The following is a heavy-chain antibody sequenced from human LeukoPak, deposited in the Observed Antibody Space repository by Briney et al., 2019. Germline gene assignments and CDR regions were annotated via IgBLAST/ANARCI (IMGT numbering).Heavy chain of an antibody. J-gene: IGHJ4*02. Sequence: SETLSLTCAVSGVSISSGGYSWSWIRQPPGKGLEWIGYIYHSGSTYYNPSLKSRVTISVDRSKNQFSLKLSSVTAADTAVYYCARATYYYDSSGFIYYFDYWGQGTLVTVSS. V-gene: IGHV4-30-2*01. CDR2: IYHSGST. CDR1: GVSISSGGYS. D-gene: IGHD3-22*01. CDR3: ARATYYYDSSGFIYYFDY.